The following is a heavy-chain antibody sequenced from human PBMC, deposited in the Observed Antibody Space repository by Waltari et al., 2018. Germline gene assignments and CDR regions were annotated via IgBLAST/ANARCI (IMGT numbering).Heavy chain of an antibody. J-gene: IGHJ5*02. CDR3: ARDNRDVFDP. Sequence: EVQLVESGGGLVQPGGSLRLSCAASGFTFSSYWMSWVRQAPGKGRDGVAKVKQGVSEEYYGDSVKGRFTNSRDNANNSRYLQMNSLRAEDTAVYYCARDNRDVFDPWGQGTLVTVSS. CDR1: GFTFSSYW. V-gene: IGHV3-7*03. CDR2: VKQGVSEE.